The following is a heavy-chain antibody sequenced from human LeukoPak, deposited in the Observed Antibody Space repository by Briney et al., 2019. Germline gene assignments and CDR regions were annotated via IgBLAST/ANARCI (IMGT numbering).Heavy chain of an antibody. CDR3: ASAYSGSYFQFDQ. V-gene: IGHV5-51*01. D-gene: IGHD1-26*01. CDR1: GYSFTSYW. Sequence: GESPKISCKGSGYSFTSYWIGWVRQMPGKGLKWMGIIYPGDSDARYSPSFQGQVTISADKSISTAYLQWSSLKASDTAMYYCASAYSGSYFQFDQWGQGTLVTVSS. J-gene: IGHJ4*02. CDR2: IYPGDSDA.